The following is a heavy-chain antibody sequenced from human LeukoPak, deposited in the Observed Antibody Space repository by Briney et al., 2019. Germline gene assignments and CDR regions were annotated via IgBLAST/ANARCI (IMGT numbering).Heavy chain of an antibody. CDR3: VKGYSGPPGSFDY. CDR2: ISSSGVNT. D-gene: IGHD3-10*01. CDR1: GFTFNIYA. Sequence: GGSLRLSCAASGFTFNIYAMTWVRQAPGKGLEWVSIISSSGVNTYSADSVKGRFTISRDNSKNMLYLQMNSLRADDTAVYYCVKGYSGPPGSFDYWGQGTLVTVSP. V-gene: IGHV3-23*01. J-gene: IGHJ4*02.